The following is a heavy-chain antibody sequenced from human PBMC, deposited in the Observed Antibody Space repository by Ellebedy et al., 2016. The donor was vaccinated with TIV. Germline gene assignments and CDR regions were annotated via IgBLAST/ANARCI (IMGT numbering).Heavy chain of an antibody. D-gene: IGHD3-3*01. CDR2: ISYDGSNK. Sequence: PGGSLRLSCAASGFTFSSYAMHWVRQAPGKGLEWVAVISYDGSNKYYADSVKGRFTISRDNSKNTLYLQMNSLRAEDTAVYYCARDGGRDYFDYWGQGTLVTVSS. V-gene: IGHV3-30-3*01. CDR1: GFTFSSYA. J-gene: IGHJ4*02. CDR3: ARDGGRDYFDY.